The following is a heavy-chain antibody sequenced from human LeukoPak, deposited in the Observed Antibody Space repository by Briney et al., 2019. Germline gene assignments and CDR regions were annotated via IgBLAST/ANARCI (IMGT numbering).Heavy chain of an antibody. D-gene: IGHD1-1*01. CDR3: VRDKGNDVGHS. CDR2: ISYDGSNK. CDR1: GFTFSSYA. V-gene: IGHV3-30*07. J-gene: IGHJ4*02. Sequence: PGGSLRLSCAASGFTFSSYAMHWVRQAPGKGLEWVAVISYDGSNKYYADSVKGRFTISRDNSKNTLYLQMNSLRAEDTAVYYCVRDKGNDVGHSWGQGTLVTVSS.